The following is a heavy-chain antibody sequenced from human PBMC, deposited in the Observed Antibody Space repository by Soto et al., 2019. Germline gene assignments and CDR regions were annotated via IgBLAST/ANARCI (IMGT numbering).Heavy chain of an antibody. CDR3: ASTYGDFPY. V-gene: IGHV4-31*03. CDR2: YYSYGYT. D-gene: IGHD4-17*01. CDR1: GGSISSDAYY. Sequence: SETLSLTCSVSGGSISSDAYYWRWIRQRPGQGLEWIGNYYSYGYTSYNPSLKRRVSISVHTSKNQVSLKVSSVTAADTALYFCASTYGDFPYWGQGTLVTVSS. J-gene: IGHJ4*02.